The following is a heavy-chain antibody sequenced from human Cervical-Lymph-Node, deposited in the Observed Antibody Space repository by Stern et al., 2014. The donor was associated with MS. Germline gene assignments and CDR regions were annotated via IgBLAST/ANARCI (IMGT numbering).Heavy chain of an antibody. J-gene: IGHJ6*01. CDR1: GDTFTDYA. CDR2: ITPIFASA. V-gene: IGHV1-69*06. D-gene: IGHD1-1*01. CDR3: AREVGSLAMDV. Sequence: QVQLLQPGAEVKKPGSSVKVSCKASGDTFTDYAISWVRQAPGQGPEWMGGITPIFASADYAQKFQGRLTITADKSTSTAYMDLSSLTSEDTAVYYCAREVGSLAMDVWGQGTTVIVSS.